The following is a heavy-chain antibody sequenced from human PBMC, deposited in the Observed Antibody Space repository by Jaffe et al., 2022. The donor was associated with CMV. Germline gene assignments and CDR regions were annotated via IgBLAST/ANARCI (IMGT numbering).Heavy chain of an antibody. V-gene: IGHV1-3*01. CDR1: GYTFTDYT. J-gene: IGHJ6*03. CDR2: IYAGNGNK. Sequence: QVQLVQSGAEVKKPGASVKVSCKASGYTFTDYTLHWLRQAPGQGLEWMGWIYAGNGNKKYSQSFQGRVTITRDTSASTVYMELTSLRYEDTAVYYCARDRATRYYYNYMDVWGKGTTVTVSS. D-gene: IGHD3-10*01. CDR3: ARDRATRYYYNYMDV.